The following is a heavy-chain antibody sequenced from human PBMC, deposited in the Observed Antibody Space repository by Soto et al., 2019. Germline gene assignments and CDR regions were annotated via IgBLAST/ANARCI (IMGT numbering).Heavy chain of an antibody. V-gene: IGHV4-61*01. CDR1: GGSVSSGSYY. J-gene: IGHJ3*02. Sequence: SETLSLTCTVSGGSVSSGSYYWSWIRQPPGKGLEWIGYIYYSGSTNYNPSLKSRVTISVDTSKNQFSLKLSSVTAADTAVYYCARDDSSRSYAFDIWGQGTRVTVSS. CDR2: IYYSGST. D-gene: IGHD6-13*01. CDR3: ARDDSSRSYAFDI.